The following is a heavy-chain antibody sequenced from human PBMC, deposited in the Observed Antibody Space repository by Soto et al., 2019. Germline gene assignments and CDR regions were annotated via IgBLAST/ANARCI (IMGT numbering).Heavy chain of an antibody. J-gene: IGHJ5*02. CDR1: GFTFSSYA. CDR2: ISGSGGST. D-gene: IGHD3-22*01. CDR3: APPLYSSGYYYGYNWFDP. Sequence: PGGSLRLSCAASGFTFSSYAMSWVRQAPGKGLEWVSAISGSGGSTYYADSVKGRFTISRDNSKNTLYLQMNSLRAEDTAVYYCAPPLYSSGYYYGYNWFDPWGQGTLVTVSS. V-gene: IGHV3-23*01.